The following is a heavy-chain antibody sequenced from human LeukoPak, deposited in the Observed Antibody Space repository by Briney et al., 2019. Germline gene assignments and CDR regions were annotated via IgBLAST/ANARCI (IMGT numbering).Heavy chain of an antibody. CDR1: GFTFSSYX. CDR2: IXYDGSNK. CDR3: AKSSDSDIVVVPAAIRLDY. J-gene: IGHJ4*02. V-gene: IGHV3-30*02. Sequence: PGGSXXLSXAXXGFTFSSYXMHWVRQAPGKGLEWVAFIXYDGSNKYYADSVKGRFTIYRDNSKNTLYMKMNRLRAEDTAVYYCAKSSDSDIVVVPAAIRLDYWGQGTLVTVSS. D-gene: IGHD2-2*02.